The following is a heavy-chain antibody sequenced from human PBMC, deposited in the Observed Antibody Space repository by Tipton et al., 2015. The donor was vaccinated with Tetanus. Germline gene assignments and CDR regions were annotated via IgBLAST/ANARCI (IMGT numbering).Heavy chain of an antibody. D-gene: IGHD2-2*01. V-gene: IGHV3-7*01. J-gene: IGHJ4*02. CDR1: GFTFTDAW. CDR2: IKPDGGEK. Sequence: SLRLSCAASGFTFTDAWMTWVRQTPGKGLEWVANIKPDGGEKYYVDSVKGRFTISRDNAKNSLYLQMNSLRAEDTAVYYCARVRGYCSSTTCSGIDYWGQGTLVTVSS. CDR3: ARVRGYCSSTTCSGIDY.